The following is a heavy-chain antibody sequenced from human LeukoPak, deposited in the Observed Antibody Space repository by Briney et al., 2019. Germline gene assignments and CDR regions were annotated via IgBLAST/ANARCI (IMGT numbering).Heavy chain of an antibody. J-gene: IGHJ4*02. CDR1: GFTFSTYW. CDR3: SNGIYDRSY. D-gene: IGHD2-8*01. V-gene: IGHV3-7*01. CDR2: IKQDGSEK. Sequence: GGSLRLSCAASGFTFSTYWMSWVRQAPGKGLEWVANIKQDGSEKYYVDSVKGRFTISRDNAKNSLYLQMNNLRGEDTAVYYCSNGIYDRSYWGQGTLVTVSS.